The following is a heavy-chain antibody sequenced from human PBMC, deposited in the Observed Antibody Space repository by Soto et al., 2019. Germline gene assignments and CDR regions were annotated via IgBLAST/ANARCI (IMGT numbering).Heavy chain of an antibody. J-gene: IGHJ4*02. D-gene: IGHD6-6*01. Sequence: SVKVSCKASGGTFSSYTISWVRQAPGQGLEWMGRIIPILGIANYAQKFQGRVTITADKSTSTAYMELSSLRSEDTAVYYCAREAPVAPPPLPKSYRGQGPLVTLSS. V-gene: IGHV1-69*04. CDR3: AREAPVAPPPLPKSY. CDR2: IIPILGIA. CDR1: GGTFSSYT.